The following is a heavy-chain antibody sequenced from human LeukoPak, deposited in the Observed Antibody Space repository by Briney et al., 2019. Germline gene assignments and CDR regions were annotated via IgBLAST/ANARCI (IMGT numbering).Heavy chain of an antibody. CDR3: AKYRTSPPYGLDV. V-gene: IGHV3-23*01. CDR1: GFTFSTYA. D-gene: IGHD4-11*01. Sequence: GGSLRLSCAASGFTFSTYAMNWVRQAPGKGLEWVSGITGSGGSAYFADSVKGWFTISRDNSKNTLYLQMNSLRAEDTAIYYCAKYRTSPPYGLDVWGQGTTVTVSS. J-gene: IGHJ6*02. CDR2: ITGSGGSA.